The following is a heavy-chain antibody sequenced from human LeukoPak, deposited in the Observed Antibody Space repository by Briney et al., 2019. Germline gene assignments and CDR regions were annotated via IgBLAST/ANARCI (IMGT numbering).Heavy chain of an antibody. Sequence: GASVKVSCKASGYTFTSYYMHWVRQAPGQGLEWMGIINPSGGSTSYAQKFQGRVTMTRDMSTSTVYMELSSLRSEDTAVYYCARTITVGATIWGDFDYWGQGTLVTVSS. CDR1: GYTFTSYY. CDR2: INPSGGST. D-gene: IGHD1-26*01. J-gene: IGHJ4*02. V-gene: IGHV1-46*01. CDR3: ARTITVGATIWGDFDY.